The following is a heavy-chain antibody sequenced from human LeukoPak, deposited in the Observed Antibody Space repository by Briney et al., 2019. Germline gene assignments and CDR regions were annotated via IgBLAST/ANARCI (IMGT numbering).Heavy chain of an antibody. CDR1: GFTFSSYA. Sequence: GGSLRLSCAASGFTFSSYAMHWVRQAPGKGLEWVAVISYDGSNKYYADSVKGRFTISRDNSMNTLYLQMNSLRAEDTAVYYCASRKYITMIVPNHDYWGQGTLVTVSS. V-gene: IGHV3-30-3*01. CDR3: ASRKYITMIVPNHDY. J-gene: IGHJ4*02. D-gene: IGHD3-22*01. CDR2: ISYDGSNK.